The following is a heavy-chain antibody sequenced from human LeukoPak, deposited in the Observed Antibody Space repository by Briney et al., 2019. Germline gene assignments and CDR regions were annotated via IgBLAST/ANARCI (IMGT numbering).Heavy chain of an antibody. V-gene: IGHV1-18*01. CDR1: GYTFTSYG. J-gene: IGHJ5*02. Sequence: ASVKVSCKASGYTFTSYGISWVHQAPGQGLEWMGWISAYNGNTNYAQKLQGRVTMTTDTSTSTAYMELRSLRSDDTAVYYCARDYRGFPYSSGWHLGFDPWGQGTLVTVSS. D-gene: IGHD6-19*01. CDR3: ARDYRGFPYSSGWHLGFDP. CDR2: ISAYNGNT.